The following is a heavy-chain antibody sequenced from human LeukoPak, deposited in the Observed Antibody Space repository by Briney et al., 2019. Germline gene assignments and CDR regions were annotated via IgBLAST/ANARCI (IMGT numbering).Heavy chain of an antibody. D-gene: IGHD2-15*01. CDR2: IKQDGSEK. CDR1: EFTFSDYW. J-gene: IGHJ4*02. Sequence: GGSLRHSCAASEFTFSDYWMSWVRQAPGKGLEWVANIKQDGSEKNYVDSVKGRFTISRDNAKDSLYLQMNCLRAEDTAVYYCARDGGYCSGGSCYSTHWGQGTLVTVSS. CDR3: ARDGGYCSGGSCYSTH. V-gene: IGHV3-7*03.